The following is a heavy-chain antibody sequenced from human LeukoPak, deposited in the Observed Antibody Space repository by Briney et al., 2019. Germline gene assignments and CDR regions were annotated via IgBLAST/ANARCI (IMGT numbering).Heavy chain of an antibody. V-gene: IGHV3-30-3*01. CDR1: GFTFSSYA. CDR2: ITYDGSNK. J-gene: IGHJ1*01. CDR3: ARGDPPAAEYFQH. Sequence: GGSLRLSCAASGFTFSSYAMHWVRQAPGKGLEWVAVITYDGSNKYYADSVKGRFTISRDNSKNTLYLQMNSLRAEDTAVYYRARGDPPAAEYFQHWGQGTLVTVSS.